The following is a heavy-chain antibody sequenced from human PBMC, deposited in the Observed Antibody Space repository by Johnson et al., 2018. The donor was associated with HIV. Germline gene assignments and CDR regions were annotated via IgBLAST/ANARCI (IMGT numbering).Heavy chain of an antibody. CDR2: ISYDGSNK. V-gene: IGHV3-30-3*01. CDR3: ARERQWLVRGGRSFDS. Sequence: QVQLVESGGGLIQPGGSLRLSCAASGFTFSSYAMHWVRQAPGKGLEWVAVISYDGSNKYYADSVKGRFTISRDNSKNTLYLQMNSLRAADTAVYYCARERQWLVRGGRSFDSWGQGTMVTVSS. J-gene: IGHJ3*02. CDR1: GFTFSSYA. D-gene: IGHD6-19*01.